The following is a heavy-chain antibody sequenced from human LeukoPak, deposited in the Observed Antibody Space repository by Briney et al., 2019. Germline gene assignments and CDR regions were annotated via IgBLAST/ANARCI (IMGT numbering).Heavy chain of an antibody. CDR2: ISYDGSNK. V-gene: IGHV3-30*03. Sequence: GRSLRLSFAASGFTLRRYTMHSVSPAPGKGLEWVAVISYDGSNKYYADSVKGRFTISRDNSKNTLYLQMNSLRAEDTAVYYCATTILDYGDSEFDYWGQGTLVTVSS. CDR3: ATTILDYGDSEFDY. D-gene: IGHD4-17*01. CDR1: GFTLRRYT. J-gene: IGHJ4*02.